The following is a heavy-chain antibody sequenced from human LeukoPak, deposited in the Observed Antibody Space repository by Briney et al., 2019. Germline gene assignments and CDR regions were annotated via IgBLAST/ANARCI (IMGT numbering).Heavy chain of an antibody. D-gene: IGHD3-10*01. CDR1: GITFSTTW. CDR3: ATDRAWFDP. CDR2: IKSKIGGATA. J-gene: IGHJ5*02. V-gene: IGHV3-15*01. Sequence: GGSLTLSCAASGITFSTTWMSWFRQAPGKGLEWVGRIKSKIGGATADYAAPVKDRFTISRDDSKNTLYLQMNSLKTEDTAVYYCATDRAWFDPWGQGTLVTVSS.